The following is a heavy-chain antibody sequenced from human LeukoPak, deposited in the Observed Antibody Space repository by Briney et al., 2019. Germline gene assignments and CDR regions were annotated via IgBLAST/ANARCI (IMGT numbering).Heavy chain of an antibody. V-gene: IGHV1-8*02. CDR3: ARPSHTSGWYLYAFNV. CDR1: GYNFDDSD. CDR2: MNPKSGNT. D-gene: IGHD6-19*01. Sequence: GASVKVSCTASGYNFDDSDIHWVRQATGQGLEWMGWMNPKSGNTGYAQKFQGRVTMTRDTYINTAYMELSGLTSEDTAVYYCARPSHTSGWYLYAFNVWGQGTMVTVSS. J-gene: IGHJ3*01.